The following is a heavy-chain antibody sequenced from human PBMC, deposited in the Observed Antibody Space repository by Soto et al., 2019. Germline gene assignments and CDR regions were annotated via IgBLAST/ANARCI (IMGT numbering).Heavy chain of an antibody. Sequence: SETLSLTCTVSGGSISSYYWSWIRQPPGKGLEWIGEINHSGSTNYNPSLKSRVTISVDTSKNQFSLKLSSVTAADTAVYYCAGIAARTSEFDYWGQGTLVTVSS. D-gene: IGHD6-6*01. CDR2: INHSGST. CDR1: GGSISSYY. CDR3: AGIAARTSEFDY. V-gene: IGHV4-34*01. J-gene: IGHJ4*02.